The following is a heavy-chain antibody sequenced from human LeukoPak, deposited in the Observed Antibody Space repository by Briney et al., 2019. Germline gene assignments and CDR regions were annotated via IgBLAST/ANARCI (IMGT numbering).Heavy chain of an antibody. J-gene: IGHJ6*02. Sequence: GGSLRLSCAASGFTFSSCSMNWVRQAPGKGLEWVSSISSSSSYIYYADSVKGRFTISRDNAKNSLYLQMNSLRAEDTAVYYCARDYYGSGSYYNAGYYYGMDVWGQGTTVTVSS. V-gene: IGHV3-21*01. CDR2: ISSSSSYI. CDR1: GFTFSSCS. D-gene: IGHD3-10*01. CDR3: ARDYYGSGSYYNAGYYYGMDV.